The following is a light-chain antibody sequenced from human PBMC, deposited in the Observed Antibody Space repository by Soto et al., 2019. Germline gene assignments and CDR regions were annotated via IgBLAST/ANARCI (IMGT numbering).Light chain of an antibody. CDR2: DAS. Sequence: EIVLTQSPATLSLSPGERATLSFRASQSVSSYLAWYQQKPGQPPRLLIYDASNRATGIAARFSGSGSGTDFTLTISSLDPDAFAIYYWPQYNICACTVGQGTKLEIK. CDR1: QSVSSY. CDR3: PQYNICACT. V-gene: IGKV3-11*01. J-gene: IGKJ2*01.